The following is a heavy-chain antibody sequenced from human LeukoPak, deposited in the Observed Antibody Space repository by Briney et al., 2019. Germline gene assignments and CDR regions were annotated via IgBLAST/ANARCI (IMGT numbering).Heavy chain of an antibody. J-gene: IGHJ4*02. CDR2: IKSKTDGGTT. CDR1: RFTFRDAW. V-gene: IGHV3-15*01. Sequence: PGGSLRLSSAASRFTFRDAWMSGVRQAPGKGLEWGGRIKSKTDGGTTDYAAPVKGRFTISREYSKNTLYLQMTRLKTEDLAVNYCTTVPRNPSGSFPFDYWGQGTLVTVSS. CDR3: TTVPRNPSGSFPFDY. D-gene: IGHD1-26*01.